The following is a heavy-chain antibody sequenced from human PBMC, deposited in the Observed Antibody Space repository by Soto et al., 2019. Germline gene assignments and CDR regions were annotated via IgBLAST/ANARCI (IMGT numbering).Heavy chain of an antibody. CDR2: IYHSGST. V-gene: IGHV4-30-2*01. CDR1: GGSISSGGYS. J-gene: IGHJ5*02. CDR3: AGVRGPYCGGECYPPTPNWFDP. D-gene: IGHD2-21*01. Sequence: QLQLQESGSGLVEPSQTLSLTCAVSGGSISSGGYSWSWIRQPPGKGLEWIGYIYHSGSTYYNPSLKSRVTISVDRSKNQFSLKLSSVTAADSAVYYCAGVRGPYCGGECYPPTPNWFDPWGQGTLVTVSS.